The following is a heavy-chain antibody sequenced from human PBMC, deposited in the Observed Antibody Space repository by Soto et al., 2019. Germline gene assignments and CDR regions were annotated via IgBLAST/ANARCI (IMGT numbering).Heavy chain of an antibody. D-gene: IGHD6-13*01. CDR1: GFSFSSYA. V-gene: IGHV3-23*01. CDR3: AKVGGIAAAGTVVDY. CDR2: ISGSGGST. Sequence: GRSLRLSCAASGFSFSSYAMSWVRQAPGKGLEWVSAISGSGGSTYYADSVKGRFTISRDNSKNTLYLQMNSLRAEDTAVYYCAKVGGIAAAGTVVDYWGQGTLVTVSS. J-gene: IGHJ4*02.